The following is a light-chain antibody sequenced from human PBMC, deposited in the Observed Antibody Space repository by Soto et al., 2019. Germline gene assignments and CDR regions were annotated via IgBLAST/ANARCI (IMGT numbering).Light chain of an antibody. Sequence: QSALTQPPSASGSPGQSVTISCTGTSSDVGGYNYVSWYQQHPGKAPKLMIYEVSKRPSGVPDRFSGSKSGNTASLTVSGLQGADGADYYCSSYAGSNNPHVVFGGGTKLTVL. CDR1: SSDVGGYNY. J-gene: IGLJ2*01. V-gene: IGLV2-8*01. CDR3: SSYAGSNNPHVV. CDR2: EVS.